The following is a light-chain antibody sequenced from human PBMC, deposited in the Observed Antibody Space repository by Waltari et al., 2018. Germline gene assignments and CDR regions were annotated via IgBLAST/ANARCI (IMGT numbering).Light chain of an antibody. CDR3: SSQTLDGLVL. CDR2: AVA. CDR1: GSAVGAFDS. V-gene: IGLV2-14*03. Sequence: QSALTQPASVSGSPGQSITISCSGVGSAVGAFDSVSWHQHHPGKAPQVVIYAVANPPSGVSDRLSASKSANTASLTISRLQPEDEADYYCSSQTLDGLVLFCGGTRLTVL. J-gene: IGLJ2*01.